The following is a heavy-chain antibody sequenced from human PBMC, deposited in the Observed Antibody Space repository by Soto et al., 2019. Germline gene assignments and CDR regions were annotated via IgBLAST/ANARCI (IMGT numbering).Heavy chain of an antibody. V-gene: IGHV4-59*01. J-gene: IGHJ4*02. CDR1: GGSISSYY. Sequence: SETLSLTCTVSGGSISSYYWSWIRQPPGKGLEWIGYIYYSGSTNYNPSLKSRVTISVDTSKNQFSLKLSSVTAADTAVYYCARAQGDSSGYRSPSPDYWGQGALVTVSS. D-gene: IGHD3-22*01. CDR2: IYYSGST. CDR3: ARAQGDSSGYRSPSPDY.